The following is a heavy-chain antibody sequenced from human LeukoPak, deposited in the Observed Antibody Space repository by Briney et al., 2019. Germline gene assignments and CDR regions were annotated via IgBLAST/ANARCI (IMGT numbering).Heavy chain of an antibody. D-gene: IGHD4-17*01. CDR2: ISWNSGSI. CDR1: GFTFDDYA. Sequence: PGGSLRLSCAASGFTFDDYAMHWVRQAPGKGLEWVSGISWNSGSIVYADSVKGRFTISRDNAKNSLYLQMNSLRAEDTALYYCAKPHDYGDSNFDYWGQGTLVTVSS. J-gene: IGHJ4*02. V-gene: IGHV3-9*01. CDR3: AKPHDYGDSNFDY.